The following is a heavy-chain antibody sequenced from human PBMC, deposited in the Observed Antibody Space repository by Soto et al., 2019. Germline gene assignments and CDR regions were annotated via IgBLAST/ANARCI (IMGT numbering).Heavy chain of an antibody. V-gene: IGHV1-3*01. CDR2: INAGNGNT. J-gene: IGHJ4*02. D-gene: IGHD6-13*01. CDR3: ARGDSSSWYPLDY. CDR1: GYTFTSYA. Sequence: GASVKVSCKASGYTFTSYAMHWVRQAPGQRLEWMGWINAGNGNTKYSQKFQGRVTITRDTSASTAYMELSSLRSEDTAVYYCARGDSSSWYPLDYWGQGTLVTVSS.